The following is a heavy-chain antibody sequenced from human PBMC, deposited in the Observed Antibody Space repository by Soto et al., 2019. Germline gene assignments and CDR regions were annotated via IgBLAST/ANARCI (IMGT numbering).Heavy chain of an antibody. CDR2: IIPIFGTA. CDR1: GGTFSSYS. Sequence: ASVKVSCKASGGTFSSYSISWLRQAPGQGLEWMGGIIPIFGTANHAQKFQGRVTITADKSTSTAYMELSSMRSEDTAVYYCARAPGYYYGSGSFAAFYYYGMDVWRQGTTVTVSS. D-gene: IGHD3-10*01. V-gene: IGHV1-69*06. CDR3: ARAPGYYYGSGSFAAFYYYGMDV. J-gene: IGHJ6*02.